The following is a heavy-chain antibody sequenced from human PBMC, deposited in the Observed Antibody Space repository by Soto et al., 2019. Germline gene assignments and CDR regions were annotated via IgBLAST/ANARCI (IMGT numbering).Heavy chain of an antibody. J-gene: IGHJ4*02. D-gene: IGHD3-22*01. V-gene: IGHV3-30*18. CDR2: ISYDGSNK. CDR3: AKDGGDSSGYYYPLTTGASFLEH. CDR1: GFTFSSYG. Sequence: PGGSLRLSCAASGFTFSSYGMHWVRQAPGKGLEWVAVISYDGSNKYYADSVKGRFTISRDNSKNTLYLQMNSLRAEDTAVYYCAKDGGDSSGYYYPLTTGASFLEHWGQGTLVTSPQ.